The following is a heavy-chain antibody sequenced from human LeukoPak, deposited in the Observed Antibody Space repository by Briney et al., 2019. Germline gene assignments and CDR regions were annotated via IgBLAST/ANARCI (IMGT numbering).Heavy chain of an antibody. V-gene: IGHV4-39*07. Sequence: ASETLSLTCTVSGGSISSSSYYWGWIRQPPGKGLEWIGSIYYSGSTYYNPSLKSRVTISVDTSKNQFSLKLSSVTAADTAVYYCASTLTPLVMTTGSYYYYMDVWGKGTTVTVSS. J-gene: IGHJ6*03. CDR3: ASTLTPLVMTTGSYYYYMDV. CDR1: GGSISSSSYY. D-gene: IGHD4-17*01. CDR2: IYYSGST.